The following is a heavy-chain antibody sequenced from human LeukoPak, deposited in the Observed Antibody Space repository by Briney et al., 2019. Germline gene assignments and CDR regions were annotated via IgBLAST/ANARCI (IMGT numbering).Heavy chain of an antibody. CDR3: ARASGYSNGPLDY. D-gene: IGHD6-19*01. Sequence: SQTLSLTCAISVDSVSTNSAAWNWIRQSPSRGLEWLGRTYYRSKWYNDYAVSVKSRITINPDTSKNQFSLQLNSVSPDDTAVYYCARASGYSNGPLDYWGQGALVTVSS. V-gene: IGHV6-1*01. CDR2: TYYRSKWYN. CDR1: VDSVSTNSAA. J-gene: IGHJ4*02.